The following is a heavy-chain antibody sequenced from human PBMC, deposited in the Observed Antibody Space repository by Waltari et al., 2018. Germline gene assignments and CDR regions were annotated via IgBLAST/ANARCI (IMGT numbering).Heavy chain of an antibody. J-gene: IGHJ4*02. V-gene: IGHV3-66*04. Sequence: VQLVESGGGLVQPGGSLRLSCAASGFTVSSNYMSWVRQAPGKGRGWGSVIYSGGSTYYADSVKGRFTISRDNSKNTLYLQMNSLRAEDTAVYYCAKRSGYSYGYGTYWGQGTLVTVSS. CDR1: GFTVSSNY. D-gene: IGHD5-18*01. CDR2: IYSGGST. CDR3: AKRSGYSYGYGTY.